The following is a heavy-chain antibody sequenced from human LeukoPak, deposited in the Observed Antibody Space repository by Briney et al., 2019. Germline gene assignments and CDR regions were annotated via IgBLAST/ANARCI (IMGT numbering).Heavy chain of an antibody. CDR3: AREKGLYFDY. Sequence: PGGSLRLSXAASGFTVSSNYMSWVRQAPGKGLEWVSVIYSGGSTYYADSVKGRFTISRDNSKNTLYLQMNSLRAEDTAVYYCAREKGLYFDYWGQGTLVTVSS. V-gene: IGHV3-53*01. CDR1: GFTVSSNY. J-gene: IGHJ4*02. D-gene: IGHD3/OR15-3a*01. CDR2: IYSGGST.